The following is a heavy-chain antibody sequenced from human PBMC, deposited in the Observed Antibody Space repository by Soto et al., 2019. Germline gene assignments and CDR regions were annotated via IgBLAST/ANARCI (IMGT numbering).Heavy chain of an antibody. CDR2: IFPLLAMV. V-gene: IGHV1-69*04. CDR3: AKETATGYES. CDR1: GGDLPNSG. Sequence: QVHLVQSGAEMKKPGSSGKVSCKGSGGDLPNSGISWVRQAPGQGLEWRGGIFPLLAMVDYSQKFQGIVTCTGHESTNTAYVCLGSVNTDDPAGCYYAKETATGYESWGQGTLVIVS. J-gene: IGHJ4*02. D-gene: IGHD5-12*01.